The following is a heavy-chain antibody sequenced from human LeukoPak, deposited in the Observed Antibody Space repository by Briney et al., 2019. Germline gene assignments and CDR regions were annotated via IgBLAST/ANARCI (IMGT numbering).Heavy chain of an antibody. CDR1: GYSISSGYY. CDR2: IYHSGST. J-gene: IGHJ3*02. V-gene: IGHV4-38-2*01. Sequence: SETLSLTCAVSGYSISSGYYWGWIRQPPGKGLEWIGSIYHSGSTYYNPSLKSRVTVSVDTSKNQFSLKLSSVTAADTAVYYCARRNGDYGDAFDIWGQGTVVTVSS. CDR3: ARRNGDYGDAFDI. D-gene: IGHD4-17*01.